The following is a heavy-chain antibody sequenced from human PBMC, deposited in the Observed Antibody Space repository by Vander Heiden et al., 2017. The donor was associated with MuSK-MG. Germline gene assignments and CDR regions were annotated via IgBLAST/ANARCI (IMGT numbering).Heavy chain of an antibody. D-gene: IGHD3-3*01. CDR2: VSSDGNKK. CDR1: GFTFRSYS. Sequence: QVQVVESGGGVVQPGRSLRLSCAASGFTFRSYSMHWVRQAPGKGLEWVALVSSDGNKKYYADSVKGRLTISRDNSKRTLFLQMNSLRAEDTAVYYCAREIFDAFDIWGQGTMVTVSS. V-gene: IGHV3-30*04. J-gene: IGHJ3*02. CDR3: AREIFDAFDI.